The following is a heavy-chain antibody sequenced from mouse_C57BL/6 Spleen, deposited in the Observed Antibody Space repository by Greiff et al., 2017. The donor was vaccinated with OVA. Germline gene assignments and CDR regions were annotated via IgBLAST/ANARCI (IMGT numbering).Heavy chain of an antibody. Sequence: QVQLKESGAELVRPGASVTLSCKASGYTFTDYEMHWVKQTPVHGLEWIGAIDPETGGTAYNQKFKGKATLTADKSTSTAYMELRSLTSEDAAVYYCTYDYYDGIDYWGQGTTLTVSS. V-gene: IGHV1-15*01. CDR1: GYTFTDYE. CDR2: IDPETGGT. J-gene: IGHJ2*01. CDR3: TYDYYDGIDY. D-gene: IGHD1-1*01.